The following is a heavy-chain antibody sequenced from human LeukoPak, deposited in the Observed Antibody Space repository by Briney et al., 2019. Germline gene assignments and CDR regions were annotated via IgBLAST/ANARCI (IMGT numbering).Heavy chain of an antibody. CDR1: GLTFSSYW. CDR2: IKQDGSEK. J-gene: IGHJ4*02. Sequence: GGSLRLSCAASGLTFSSYWMSWVRQAPGKGLEWVANIKQDGSEKYYVDSVKGRFTISRDNAKNSLYLQMNSLRAEDTAVYYCARVGVAAKLRYYFDYWGQGTLVTVSS. V-gene: IGHV3-7*01. CDR3: ARVGVAAKLRYYFDY. D-gene: IGHD2-15*01.